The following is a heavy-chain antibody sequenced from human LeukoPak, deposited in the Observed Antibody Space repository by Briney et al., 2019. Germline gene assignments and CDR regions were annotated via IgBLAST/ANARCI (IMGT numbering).Heavy chain of an antibody. V-gene: IGHV4-30-4*07. Sequence: PSQTLSLTCAVSGGSISSGGYSWSWIRQRPGKGLEWIGYIYYSGSTYYNPSLKSRVTISVDTSKNQFSLKLSSVTAADTAVYYCARVRVATIQTTRGYFDYWGQGTLVTVSS. CDR2: IYYSGST. CDR1: GGSISSGGYS. D-gene: IGHD5-12*01. CDR3: ARVRVATIQTTRGYFDY. J-gene: IGHJ4*02.